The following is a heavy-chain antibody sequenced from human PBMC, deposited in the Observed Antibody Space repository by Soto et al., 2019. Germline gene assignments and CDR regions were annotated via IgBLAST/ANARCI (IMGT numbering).Heavy chain of an antibody. Sequence: PSETLSLTCTVSGGSVSSGSYYWSWIRQPPGKGLEWIGYIYYSGSTNYNPSLKSRVTISVDTSKNQFSLKLSSVTAADTTVYYCAREGSPHDYWGQGTLVTVSS. D-gene: IGHD3-10*01. V-gene: IGHV4-61*01. CDR2: IYYSGST. CDR1: GGSVSSGSYY. J-gene: IGHJ4*02. CDR3: AREGSPHDY.